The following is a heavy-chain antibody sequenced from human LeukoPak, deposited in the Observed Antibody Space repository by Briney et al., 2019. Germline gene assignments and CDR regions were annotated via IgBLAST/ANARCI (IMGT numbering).Heavy chain of an antibody. CDR2: TVGGGDGT. CDR3: AKDQALSLSSSRALDY. CDR1: GFTFSSTS. D-gene: IGHD2-2*01. J-gene: IGHJ4*02. V-gene: IGHV3-23*01. Sequence: TGGSLRLSCAASGFTFSSTSMSWVRQAPGKGLEWVAVTVGGGDGTYYADSVNGRFTISRDNSKNTLYLQMNSLRAEDTALYYCAKDQALSLSSSRALDYWGQGTLVTVSS.